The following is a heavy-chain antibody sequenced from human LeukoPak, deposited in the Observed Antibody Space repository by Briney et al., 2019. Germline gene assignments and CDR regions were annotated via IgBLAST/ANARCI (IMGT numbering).Heavy chain of an antibody. D-gene: IGHD3-3*01. CDR2: LSGSGGST. J-gene: IGHJ4*02. V-gene: IGHV3-23*01. CDR3: ARDRITIFGVVTPPFDY. Sequence: PGGSLRLSCAASGFTFSNYAMSWVRQAPGKGLEWVSALSGSGGSTYYADSVKGRFTISRDNAKNSLYLQMNSLRAEDTAVYYCARDRITIFGVVTPPFDYWGQGTLVTVSS. CDR1: GFTFSNYA.